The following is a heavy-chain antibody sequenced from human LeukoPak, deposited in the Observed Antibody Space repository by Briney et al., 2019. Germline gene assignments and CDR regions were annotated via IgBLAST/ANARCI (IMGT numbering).Heavy chain of an antibody. CDR1: GGSITSHY. Sequence: KPSETLSLTCTVSGGSITSHYWSWIRQPPGKGLEWIADIYYSGSTNYNPSLKSRVTISVDTSKNQFSLKLTSVTAADTAVYYCARERVLSTGSGWYGYYYYMDVWGKGTTVTVSS. CDR3: ARERVLSTGSGWYGYYYYMDV. V-gene: IGHV4-59*11. D-gene: IGHD6-19*01. J-gene: IGHJ6*03. CDR2: IYYSGST.